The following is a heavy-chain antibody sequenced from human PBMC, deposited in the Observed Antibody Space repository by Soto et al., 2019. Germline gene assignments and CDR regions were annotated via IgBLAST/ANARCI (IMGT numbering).Heavy chain of an antibody. CDR3: ASLYYDSSGYYPLFDY. CDR1: GGSVSSGSYY. Sequence: LRETLSLTCTVSGGSVSSGSYYWSWIRQPPGKGLEWIGYIYYSGSTNYNPSLKSRVTISVDTSKNQFSLKLSSVTAADTAVYYCASLYYDSSGYYPLFDYWGQGTLVTVSS. J-gene: IGHJ4*02. V-gene: IGHV4-61*01. CDR2: IYYSGST. D-gene: IGHD3-22*01.